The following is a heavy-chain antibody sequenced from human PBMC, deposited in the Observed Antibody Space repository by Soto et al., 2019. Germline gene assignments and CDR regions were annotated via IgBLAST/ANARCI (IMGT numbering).Heavy chain of an antibody. CDR2: IYYSGST. CDR1: GGSISSSSYY. J-gene: IGHJ3*02. D-gene: IGHD1-1*01. Sequence: ETLSLTCTVSGGSISSSSYYWGWIRQPPGKGLEWIGSIYYSGSTYYNPSLKSRVTISVDTSKNQFSLKLSSVTAADTAVYYCARNWNDDWDAFDIWGQGTMVTVSS. CDR3: ARNWNDDWDAFDI. V-gene: IGHV4-39*01.